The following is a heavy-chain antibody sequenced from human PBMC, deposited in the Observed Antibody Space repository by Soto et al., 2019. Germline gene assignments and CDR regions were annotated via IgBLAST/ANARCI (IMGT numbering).Heavy chain of an antibody. D-gene: IGHD3-3*01. CDR3: ARDAPSADFWSGYSYGMDV. Sequence: PVGSLRLSCAASGFTFSSYEMNWVRQAPGKGLEWVSYISVGGTIYYADSVKGRFTISRDNAKNSLYLQMNSLRAEDTAVYYCARDAPSADFWSGYSYGMDVWGQGTTVTVSS. CDR1: GFTFSSYE. V-gene: IGHV3-48*03. J-gene: IGHJ6*02. CDR2: ISVGGTI.